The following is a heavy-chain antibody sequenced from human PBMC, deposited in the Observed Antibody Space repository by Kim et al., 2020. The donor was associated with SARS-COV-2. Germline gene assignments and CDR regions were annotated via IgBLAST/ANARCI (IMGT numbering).Heavy chain of an antibody. CDR2: INHSGST. CDR3: ARGRYSSSNPPFDY. D-gene: IGHD6-13*01. V-gene: IGHV4-34*01. Sequence: SETLSLTCAVYGGSFSGYYWSWIRQPPGKGLEWIGEINHSGSTNYNPSLKSRVTISVDTSKNQFSLKLSSVTAADTAVYYCARGRYSSSNPPFDYWGQGT. CDR1: GGSFSGYY. J-gene: IGHJ4*02.